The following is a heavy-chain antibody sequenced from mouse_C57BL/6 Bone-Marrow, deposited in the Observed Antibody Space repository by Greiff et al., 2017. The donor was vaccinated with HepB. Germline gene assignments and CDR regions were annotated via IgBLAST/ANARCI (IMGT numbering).Heavy chain of an antibody. Sequence: EVQRVESGEGLVKPGGSLKLSCAASGFTFSSYAMSWVRQTPEKRLEWVAYISSGGDYIYYADTVKGRFTISRDNARNTLYLQMSSLKSEDTAMYYCTRHYYGSSYKGYYAMDYWGQGTSVTVSS. CDR3: TRHYYGSSYKGYYAMDY. J-gene: IGHJ4*01. CDR2: ISSGGDYI. V-gene: IGHV5-9-1*02. D-gene: IGHD1-1*01. CDR1: GFTFSSYA.